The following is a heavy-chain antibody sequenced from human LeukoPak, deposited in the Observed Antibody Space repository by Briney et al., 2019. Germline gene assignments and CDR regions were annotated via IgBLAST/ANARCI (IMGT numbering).Heavy chain of an antibody. J-gene: IGHJ3*02. CDR1: GGSIISDNYY. V-gene: IGHV4-30-4*01. CDR3: ARARLQYGDYVGAFDI. Sequence: SQTLSLTCTVSGGSIISDNYYWSWIRQPPGKGLEWIGYIYYSGSTYYNPSLQSRLTISVDTSKDQFSLRLSSVTAADTAVYYCARARLQYGDYVGAFDIWGQGTMVTVSS. D-gene: IGHD4-17*01. CDR2: IYYSGST.